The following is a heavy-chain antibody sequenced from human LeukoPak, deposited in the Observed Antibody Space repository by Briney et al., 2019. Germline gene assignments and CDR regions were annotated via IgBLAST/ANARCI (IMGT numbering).Heavy chain of an antibody. Sequence: PSETLSLTCTVSAGSISSSSHYWDWIRQPPGKGLEWIGSIYYRGSTYYNPSLQSRVTTYVDTSKNQFSLRLSSVTAADTAVYYCAGRSGSYSAWGKGALVTVSS. J-gene: IGHJ5*02. CDR2: IYYRGST. D-gene: IGHD1-26*01. CDR3: AGRSGSYSA. V-gene: IGHV4-39*01. CDR1: AGSISSSSHY.